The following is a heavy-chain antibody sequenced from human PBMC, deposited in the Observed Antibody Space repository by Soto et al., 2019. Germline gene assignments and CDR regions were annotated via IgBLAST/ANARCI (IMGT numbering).Heavy chain of an antibody. CDR3: AKVAGIVGWNWFYA. J-gene: IGHJ5*02. CDR2: INDGGGST. CDR1: GFTFSNYA. Sequence: EVQLLESGGGLVQPGGSLRLSCAASGFTFSNYAMSWVRQAPGKGLGWVSGINDGGGSTYYADSAIGRFTISRVNSKNTLYLKMNSLSAEDTALYYCAKVAGIVGWNWFYAWGQGTLVIVSS. V-gene: IGHV3-23*01. D-gene: IGHD6-13*01.